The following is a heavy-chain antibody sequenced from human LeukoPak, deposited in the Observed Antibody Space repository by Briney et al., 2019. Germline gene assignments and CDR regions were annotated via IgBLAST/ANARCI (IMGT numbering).Heavy chain of an antibody. Sequence: SVKVSCKASGGTFSSYAISWVRQAPGQGLEWMGRIIPIFGTANYAQKFQGRVTITTDESTSTAYMELSSLRSDDTAVYYCARFRNYYGSGSYFDYWGQGTLVTVSS. D-gene: IGHD3-10*01. V-gene: IGHV1-69*05. CDR2: IIPIFGTA. CDR1: GGTFSSYA. J-gene: IGHJ4*02. CDR3: ARFRNYYGSGSYFDY.